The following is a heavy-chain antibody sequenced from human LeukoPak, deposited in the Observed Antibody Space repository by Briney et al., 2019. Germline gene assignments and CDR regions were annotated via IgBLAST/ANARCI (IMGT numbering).Heavy chain of an antibody. Sequence: GGSLRLSCAASGFTVSSNYMSWVRQAPGKRPEWVSVIYSGGSTYYADSVKGRFTISRDNSKNTLYLQMNSLRAEDTAVYYCASESYSGSLRWGQGTLVTVSS. CDR3: ASESYSGSLR. V-gene: IGHV3-66*02. CDR1: GFTVSSNY. D-gene: IGHD1-26*01. CDR2: IYSGGST. J-gene: IGHJ4*02.